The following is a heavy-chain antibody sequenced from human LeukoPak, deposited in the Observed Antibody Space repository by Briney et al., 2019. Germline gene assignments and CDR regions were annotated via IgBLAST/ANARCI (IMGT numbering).Heavy chain of an antibody. V-gene: IGHV4-4*07. D-gene: IGHD4-17*01. CDR1: GGSISSYY. CDR2: IYTSGNT. J-gene: IGHJ6*02. CDR3: ARASYGDYVKSYYGMDV. Sequence: SETLSLTCTVSGGSISSYYWSWIRQPAGKGLEWIGRIYTSGNTDYNPSLKSRVTISVDTSKNQFSLKLSSVTAADTAVYYCARASYGDYVKSYYGMDVWGQGTTVTVSS.